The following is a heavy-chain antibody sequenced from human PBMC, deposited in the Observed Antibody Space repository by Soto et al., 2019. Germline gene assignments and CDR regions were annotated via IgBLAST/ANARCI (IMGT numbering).Heavy chain of an antibody. D-gene: IGHD1-1*01. CDR1: GGSMSTGSYF. CDR2: VFRSGSI. Sequence: QVHLQESGPGLVRPSESLSLTCNVSGGSMSTGSYFWSWVRQPPGKGLEWIGYVFRSGSINYSPSFKSRVTISIDTSKTQFSLMLKSVTAADTAVYFCARARNRYFYYWGQGALVTVSS. CDR3: ARARNRYFYY. J-gene: IGHJ4*02. V-gene: IGHV4-61*01.